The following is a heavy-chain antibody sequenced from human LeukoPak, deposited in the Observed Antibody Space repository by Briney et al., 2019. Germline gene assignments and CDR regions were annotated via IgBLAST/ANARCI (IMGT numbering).Heavy chain of an antibody. CDR2: IYSGGGST. J-gene: IGHJ4*02. D-gene: IGHD5-18*01. Sequence: GGSLRLSCAASGFTVSTNYLSWVRQVPGKGLKWVSVIYSGGGSTYYADSVKGRFIISRDNANNTLYLQMNSLRVEDTAVYYCATGYSPGYFWGQGTLVTVSS. CDR3: ATGYSPGYF. V-gene: IGHV3-66*01. CDR1: GFTVSTNY.